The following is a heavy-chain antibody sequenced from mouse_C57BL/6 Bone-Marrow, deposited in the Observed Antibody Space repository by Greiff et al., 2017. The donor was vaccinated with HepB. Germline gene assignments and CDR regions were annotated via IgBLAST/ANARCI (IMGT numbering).Heavy chain of an antibody. J-gene: IGHJ2*01. D-gene: IGHD2-12*01. CDR1: GFTFSSYG. V-gene: IGHV5-6*01. CDR2: ISSGGSYT. Sequence: DVHLVESGGDLVKPGGSLKLSCAASGFTFSSYGMSWVRQTPDKRLEWVATISSGGSYTYYPDSVKGRFTISRDNAKNTLYLQMSSLKSEDTAMYYCARRSYSYYFDYWGQGTTLTVSS. CDR3: ARRSYSYYFDY.